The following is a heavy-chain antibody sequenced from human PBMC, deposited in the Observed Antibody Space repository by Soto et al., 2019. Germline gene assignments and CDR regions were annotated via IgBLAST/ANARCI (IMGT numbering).Heavy chain of an antibody. V-gene: IGHV1-8*01. CDR3: ARAEILTGYFA. Sequence: ASVKVSCKASGYTFTSYDINWVRQTTGQGLEWMGWMNPTNGNTGYVQKFQGRVTMTRNTSINTAYMELSSLRSEDTAVYYCARAEILTGYFAWGQGTLVTVSS. CDR1: GYTFTSYD. D-gene: IGHD3-9*01. J-gene: IGHJ5*02. CDR2: MNPTNGNT.